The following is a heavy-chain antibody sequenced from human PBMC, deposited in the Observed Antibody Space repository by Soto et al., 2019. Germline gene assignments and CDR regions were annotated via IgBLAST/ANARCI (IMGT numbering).Heavy chain of an antibody. V-gene: IGHV3-21*01. CDR2: ISSSSSYI. CDR1: GFTFSSYS. CDR3: ARDFYGGNSLVAFDY. D-gene: IGHD4-17*01. J-gene: IGHJ4*02. Sequence: PGWSLRLSCAASGFTFSSYSMNWVRQAPGKGLEWVSSISSSSSYIYYADSVKGRFTISRDNAKNSLYLQMNSLRAEDTAVYYGARDFYGGNSLVAFDYWGQGTLVTVSS.